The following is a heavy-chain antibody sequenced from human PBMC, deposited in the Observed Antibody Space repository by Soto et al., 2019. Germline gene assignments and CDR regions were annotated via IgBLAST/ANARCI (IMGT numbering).Heavy chain of an antibody. CDR1: GYTFTAYW. D-gene: IGHD2-15*01. CDR3: ARPPSGYCNTSTRPVGLGMDV. Sequence: GESLKISCKGSGYTFTAYWISWVRQMPGKGLEWMGRIDPTDSYTRYGPSFQGHVTISADKSVSTAYLQWSSLKASDTAMYYCARPPSGYCNTSTRPVGLGMDVWGQGTTVTVSS. CDR2: IDPTDSYT. J-gene: IGHJ6*02. V-gene: IGHV5-10-1*01.